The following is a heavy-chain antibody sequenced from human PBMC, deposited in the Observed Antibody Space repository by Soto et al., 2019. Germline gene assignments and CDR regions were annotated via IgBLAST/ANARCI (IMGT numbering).Heavy chain of an antibody. CDR2: IYHNGSP. J-gene: IGHJ6*02. CDR3: ARVPDV. V-gene: IGHV4-59*12. CDR1: GGSISSYY. Sequence: SETLSLTCTVSGGSISSYYWSWIRQPPGKGLEWIGYIYHNGSPYYNPSLKSRVTISVDRSKNQFSLKLSSVTAADTAVYYCARVPDVWGQGTTVTVSS.